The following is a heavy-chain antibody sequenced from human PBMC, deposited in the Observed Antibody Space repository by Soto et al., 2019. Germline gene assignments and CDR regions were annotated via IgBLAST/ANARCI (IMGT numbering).Heavy chain of an antibody. V-gene: IGHV4-4*02. CDR3: ARIERKVCATRGLYYFDY. J-gene: IGHJ4*02. CDR2: IYHSGST. CDR1: GGSISSSNW. Sequence: SETLSLTCAVSGGSISSSNWWSWVRQPPGKGLEWIGEIYHSGSTNYNPSLKSRVTISVDKSKNQFSLKLSSVTAADTAVYYCARIERKVCATRGLYYFDYWGQGTLVTVSS. D-gene: IGHD2-8*01.